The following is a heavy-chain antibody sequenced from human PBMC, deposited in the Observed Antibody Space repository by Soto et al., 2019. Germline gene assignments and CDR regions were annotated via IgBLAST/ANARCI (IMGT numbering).Heavy chain of an antibody. CDR3: ARGYRAQYYYGSGSYSNWFDP. D-gene: IGHD3-10*01. Sequence: QVQLVQSGAEVKKPGASVKVSCKASGYTFTSYYMHWVRQAPGQGLEWMGIINPSGGSTSYAQKFQGRVTMTRDTAPSTVYMELSSLRSEDTAVYYCARGYRAQYYYGSGSYSNWFDPWGQGTLVTVSS. V-gene: IGHV1-46*01. CDR1: GYTFTSYY. J-gene: IGHJ5*02. CDR2: INPSGGST.